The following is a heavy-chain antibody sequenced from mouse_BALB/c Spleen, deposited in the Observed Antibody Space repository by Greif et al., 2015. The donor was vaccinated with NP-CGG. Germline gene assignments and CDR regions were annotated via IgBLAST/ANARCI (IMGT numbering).Heavy chain of an antibody. CDR3: ARDYYGSSYFFDY. CDR1: GFTFSSYA. Sequence: DVHLVESGGGLVKPGGSLKLSCAASGFTFSSYAMSWVRQSPEKRLEWVAEISSGGSYTYYPDTVTGRFTISRDNAENTLYLEMSSLRSEDTAMYYCARDYYGSSYFFDYWGQGTTLTVSS. CDR2: ISSGGSYT. J-gene: IGHJ2*01. D-gene: IGHD1-1*01. V-gene: IGHV5-9-4*01.